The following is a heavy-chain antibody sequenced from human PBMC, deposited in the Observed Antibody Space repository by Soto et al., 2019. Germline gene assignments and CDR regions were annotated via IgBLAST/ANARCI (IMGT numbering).Heavy chain of an antibody. CDR1: GGSISSGGYY. V-gene: IGHV4-31*03. Sequence: SETLCLTCTVSGGSISSGGYYWNWIRQHPGKGLEWIGYIYYSGSTSYNPSLKSRVTISVDTTKNQFSLKLCFVTAADTAVYHCAREPRAWGQGTLVTVSS. CDR3: AREPRA. CDR2: IYYSGST. J-gene: IGHJ5*02.